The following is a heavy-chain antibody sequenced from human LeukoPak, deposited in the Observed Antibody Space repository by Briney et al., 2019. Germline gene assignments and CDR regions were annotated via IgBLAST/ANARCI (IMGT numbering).Heavy chain of an antibody. CDR3: AREYTAPGYYYYYYMDV. CDR2: AADSGST. D-gene: IGHD5-18*01. Sequence: SETLSLTCTVSGDSMSDYFWTWIRQPPGKGLEWIGYAADSGSTNYNPSLKSRVTISVDSSTNHFSLRLTSVTAADTAVYYCAREYTAPGYYYYYYMDVWGKGTTVTVSS. J-gene: IGHJ6*03. V-gene: IGHV4-59*01. CDR1: GDSMSDYF.